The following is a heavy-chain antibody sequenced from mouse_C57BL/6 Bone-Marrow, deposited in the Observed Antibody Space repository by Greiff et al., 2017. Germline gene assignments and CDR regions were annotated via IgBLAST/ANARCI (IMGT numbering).Heavy chain of an antibody. CDR2: ISSGGDYI. D-gene: IGHD2-1*01. CDR1: GFTFSSYA. V-gene: IGHV5-9-1*02. Sequence: EVKLEESGEGLVKPGGSLKLSCAASGFTFSSYAMSWVRQTPEKRLEWVAYISSGGDYIYYADTVKGRFTISRDNARNTLYLQMSSLKSEDTAMYYCTAVYYGNPWYFDVWGTGTTVTVSS. CDR3: TAVYYGNPWYFDV. J-gene: IGHJ1*03.